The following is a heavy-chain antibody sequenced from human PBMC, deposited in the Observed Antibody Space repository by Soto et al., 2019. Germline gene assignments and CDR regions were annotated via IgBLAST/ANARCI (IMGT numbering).Heavy chain of an antibody. V-gene: IGHV5-51*01. CDR1: GYSFTSYW. CDR3: ARFRLPRYYYGSGMALLYFDY. J-gene: IGHJ4*02. Sequence: GESLKISCKGSGYSFTSYWIGWVRQMPGKGLEWMGIIYPGDSDTRYSPSFQGQVTISADKSISTAYLQWNSLKASDTAMYHCARFRLPRYYYGSGMALLYFDYWGQGTLVTVSS. CDR2: IYPGDSDT. D-gene: IGHD3-10*01.